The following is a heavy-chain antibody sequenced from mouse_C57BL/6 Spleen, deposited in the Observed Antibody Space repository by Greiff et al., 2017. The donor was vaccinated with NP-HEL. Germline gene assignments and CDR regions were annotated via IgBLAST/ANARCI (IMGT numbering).Heavy chain of an antibody. CDR3: ARSGTRAYSDY. Sequence: QVQLQQPGPELVKPGASVKLSCKASGYTFTSYWMHWVKQSPGPGLEWIGNINPSNGGTNYNEKFKSKATLTVDKSSSTAYMQLSSLTSENSAVYYCARSGTRAYSDYWGQGTTLTVSS. D-gene: IGHD4-1*01. J-gene: IGHJ2*01. V-gene: IGHV1-53*01. CDR2: INPSNGGT. CDR1: GYTFTSYW.